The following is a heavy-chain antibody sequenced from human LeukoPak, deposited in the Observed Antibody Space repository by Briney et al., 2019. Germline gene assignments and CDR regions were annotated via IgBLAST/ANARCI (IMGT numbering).Heavy chain of an antibody. Sequence: ASVKVSCKPSGRTFSSYAISWVRQAPGQGLEWMGGIIPILGTITYAQKFQGRVTITADESMSTAYMELSSLRSEDTAVYYCAGGYCSSTTCPASGYWGQGTLVTVSS. V-gene: IGHV1-69*13. CDR2: IIPILGTI. J-gene: IGHJ4*02. CDR3: AGGYCSSTTCPASGY. CDR1: GRTFSSYA. D-gene: IGHD2-2*03.